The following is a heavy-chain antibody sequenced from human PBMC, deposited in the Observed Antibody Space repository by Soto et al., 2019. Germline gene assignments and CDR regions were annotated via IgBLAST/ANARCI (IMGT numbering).Heavy chain of an antibody. V-gene: IGHV1-8*01. CDR3: ARRAETNGWNGFGADKYYFDF. Sequence: ASVKVSCKASGYTFTSYDIYWVRQATGQGLEWMGWMNPNTGNSGYAQKFRGRITVTSDTSINTVYMELSSLRSEDTAVYYCARRAETNGWNGFGADKYYFDFWGQGTLVTVSS. D-gene: IGHD1-1*01. CDR1: GYTFTSYD. J-gene: IGHJ4*02. CDR2: MNPNTGNS.